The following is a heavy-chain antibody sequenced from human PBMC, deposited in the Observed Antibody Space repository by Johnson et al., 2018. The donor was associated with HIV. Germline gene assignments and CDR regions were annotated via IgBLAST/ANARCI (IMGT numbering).Heavy chain of an antibody. CDR1: GFTVSNYY. CDR3: AKDPNSSSWLRDAFDV. V-gene: IGHV3-66*01. D-gene: IGHD6-13*01. Sequence: VQLVESGGGVVQPGRSLRLSCAAYGFTVSNYYMTWVRQSPGKGLEWVSVIYSGGSTYYADSVKGRFTISRDNAKNSLYLQMNSLRAEDTAVYYCAKDPNSSSWLRDAFDVWGHGTMVTVSS. CDR2: IYSGGST. J-gene: IGHJ3*01.